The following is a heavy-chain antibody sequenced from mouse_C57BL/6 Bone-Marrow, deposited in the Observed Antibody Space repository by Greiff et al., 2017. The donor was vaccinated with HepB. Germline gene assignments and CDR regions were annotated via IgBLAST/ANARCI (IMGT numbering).Heavy chain of an antibody. D-gene: IGHD2-1*01. CDR1: GYTFTSYG. V-gene: IGHV1-81*01. Sequence: QVQLQQSGAELARPGASVKLSCKASGYTFTSYGISWVKQRTGQGLEWIGEIYPRSGNTYYNEKLKGKATLTADKSSSTAYMELRSLTSEDSAVYFCARPLYGNYEAMDYWGQGTSVTVSS. CDR3: ARPLYGNYEAMDY. J-gene: IGHJ4*01. CDR2: IYPRSGNT.